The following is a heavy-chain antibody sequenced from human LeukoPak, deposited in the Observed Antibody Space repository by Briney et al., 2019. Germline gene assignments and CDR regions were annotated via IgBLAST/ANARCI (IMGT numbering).Heavy chain of an antibody. J-gene: IGHJ4*02. CDR3: ARASHWNQLHYFDY. D-gene: IGHD1-1*01. Sequence: SETLSLTCTVSGGSISTYYWSWIRQPPGKGLEWIGYIYHSGSTNYNPSLKSRVTISVDKSKNQFSLNLSSVTAADTAVYYCARASHWNQLHYFDYWGQGALVTVSS. V-gene: IGHV4-59*12. CDR2: IYHSGST. CDR1: GGSISTYY.